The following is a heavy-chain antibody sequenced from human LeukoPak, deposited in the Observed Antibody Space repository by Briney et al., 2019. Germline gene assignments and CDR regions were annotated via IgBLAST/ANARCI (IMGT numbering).Heavy chain of an antibody. J-gene: IGHJ4*02. CDR2: IYHSGST. CDR1: GYSISRGYS. CDR3: AREDYYNSGGYYLDY. D-gene: IGHD3-22*01. V-gene: IGHV4-38-2*02. Sequence: SETLSLTRTVSGYSISRGYSWGWIRQPPGKGLEWIGNIYHSGSTNYSPSLKSRVTISVDTSKNQFSLKLSSVTAADTAVYCCAREDYYNSGGYYLDYWGQGTLVTVSS.